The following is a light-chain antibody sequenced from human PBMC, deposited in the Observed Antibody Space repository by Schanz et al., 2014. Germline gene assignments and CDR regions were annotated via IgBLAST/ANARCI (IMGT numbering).Light chain of an antibody. Sequence: DFVMTQSPDSLAVSLGERATINCKSSQSILFSSDNRNYLAWYQQKPGQAPKLLFRWASTRESGVPDRFSGSGSGTDFTLTISSLQAEDVAVYYCQQYYTTPPTFGQGTKVEVK. CDR3: QQYYTTPPT. J-gene: IGKJ1*01. CDR2: WAS. CDR1: QSILFSSDNRNY. V-gene: IGKV4-1*01.